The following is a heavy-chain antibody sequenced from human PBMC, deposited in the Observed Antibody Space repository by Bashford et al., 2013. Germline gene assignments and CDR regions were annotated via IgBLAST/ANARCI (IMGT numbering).Heavy chain of an antibody. CDR3: ARGASWSGYYWFDP. D-gene: IGHD3-3*01. Sequence: SSETLSLTCTVSGDSISNSHLYWSWIRQSPGKGLEFIGFIYYGGTTYYNPSLKSRVTISVDTSKNQFSLKLTSVTATDTAMYYCARGASWSGYYWFDPWGQGTLVTVSS. V-gene: IGHV4-39*01. CDR2: IYYGGTT. CDR1: GDSISNSHLY. J-gene: IGHJ5*02.